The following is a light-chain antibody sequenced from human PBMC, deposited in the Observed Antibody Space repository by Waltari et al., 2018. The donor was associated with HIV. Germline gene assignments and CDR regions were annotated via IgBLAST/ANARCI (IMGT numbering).Light chain of an antibody. Sequence: QSALTQPASVSGSPGQSITISCTGTSSDIGEYNYVSWFQHHPTKDPKLIIFDVSYRPSGVSNRFCGSKSGNTASLTISGLQAEDEADYYCSSYTTIYTWVFGGETKLTVL. CDR1: SSDIGEYNY. V-gene: IGLV2-14*01. J-gene: IGLJ3*02. CDR2: DVS. CDR3: SSYTTIYTWV.